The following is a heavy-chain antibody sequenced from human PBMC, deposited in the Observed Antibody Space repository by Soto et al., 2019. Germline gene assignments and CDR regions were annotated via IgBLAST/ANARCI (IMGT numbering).Heavy chain of an antibody. CDR3: ECRAVNSNFWSRSNYYYYMEV. D-gene: IGHD3-3*01. CDR1: DGSISTSSYY. Sequence: QLQLQESGPGLVKPSETLSLTCTVSDGSISTSSYYWGWFRQPPGKGLDWIGSFFFSGNTYYNPSLVRPVTRAVNRAKNHITQKMRTVSAADAAVYYCECRAVNSNFWSRSNYYYYMEVWGKGTTVTVSS. J-gene: IGHJ6*03. V-gene: IGHV4-39*01. CDR2: FFFSGNT.